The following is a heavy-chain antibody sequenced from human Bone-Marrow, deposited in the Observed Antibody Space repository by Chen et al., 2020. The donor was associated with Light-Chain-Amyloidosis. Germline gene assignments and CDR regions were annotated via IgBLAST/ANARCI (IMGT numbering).Heavy chain of an antibody. CDR2: ISAYNGNT. J-gene: IGHJ6*02. CDR1: GYTFTSYG. D-gene: IGHD6-6*01. Sequence: QVQLVQSGAEVKKPGASVKVSCTATGYTFTSYGISWVRQAPGQGLEWMGWISAYNGNTNYAQKLQCRVTMTTDTSTSTAYMELRSLRSDDTAVYYCARAQRSIAAGDYYGMDVWGQGTTVTVSS. CDR3: ARAQRSIAAGDYYGMDV. V-gene: IGHV1-18*04.